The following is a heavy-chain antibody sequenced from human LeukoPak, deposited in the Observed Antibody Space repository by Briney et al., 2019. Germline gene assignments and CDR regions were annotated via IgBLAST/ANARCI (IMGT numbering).Heavy chain of an antibody. Sequence: GGSLRLSCAASGFTLSNYDMNWVRQAPGKGLEWVSSISASSRYIYYKDSVRGRFTISRDDAKNSLHLEMNSLRAEDTAVYYCARADCSSSTCYLRRSWFDPWGQGTLVTVSS. CDR1: GFTLSNYD. J-gene: IGHJ5*02. V-gene: IGHV3-21*01. CDR2: ISASSRYI. D-gene: IGHD2-2*01. CDR3: ARADCSSSTCYLRRSWFDP.